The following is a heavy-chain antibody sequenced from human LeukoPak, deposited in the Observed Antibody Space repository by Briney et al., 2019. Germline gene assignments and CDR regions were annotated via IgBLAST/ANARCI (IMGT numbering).Heavy chain of an antibody. J-gene: IGHJ4*02. D-gene: IGHD2-21*02. CDR3: AKALIVVVTHFDY. CDR1: GFTFSSYA. CDR2: ISGSGGST. V-gene: IGHV3-23*01. Sequence: GGSLRLSCAASGFTFSSYAMSWVRQAPGKGLEWVSAISGSGGSTCYADSVKGRFTISRDNSKNTLYLQMNSLRAEDTAVYYCAKALIVVVTHFDYWGQGTLVTVSS.